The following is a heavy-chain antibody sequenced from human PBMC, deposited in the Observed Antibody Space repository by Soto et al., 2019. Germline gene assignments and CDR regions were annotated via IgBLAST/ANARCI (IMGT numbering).Heavy chain of an antibody. D-gene: IGHD3-9*01. J-gene: IGHJ4*02. CDR3: ARETLGDILTGYADY. Sequence: GGSLRLSCAASGFTFSSYWMSWVRQAPGKGLEWVANIKQDGSEKYYVDSVKGRFTISRDNAKNSLYLQMNSLRAEDTAVYYCARETLGDILTGYADYWGQGTLVTVSS. CDR1: GFTFSSYW. CDR2: IKQDGSEK. V-gene: IGHV3-7*05.